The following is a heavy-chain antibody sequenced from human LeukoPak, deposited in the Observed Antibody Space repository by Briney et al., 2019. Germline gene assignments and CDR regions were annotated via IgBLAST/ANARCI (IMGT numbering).Heavy chain of an antibody. CDR3: ARDGGYGGNSFDY. CDR1: GFTFSSYS. V-gene: IGHV3-21*04. D-gene: IGHD4-23*01. CDR2: ISTGSSFI. J-gene: IGHJ4*02. Sequence: GGSLRLSCAASGFTFSSYSMNWVRQAPGKGLEWVSSISTGSSFIYYADSVKGRFTISRDNSKNTLYLQMNSLRAEDTAVYYCARDGGYGGNSFDYWGQGALVPVSS.